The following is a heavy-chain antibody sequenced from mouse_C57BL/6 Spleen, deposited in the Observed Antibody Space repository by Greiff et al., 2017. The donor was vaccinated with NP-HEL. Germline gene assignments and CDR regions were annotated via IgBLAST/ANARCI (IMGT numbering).Heavy chain of an antibody. D-gene: IGHD3-2*02. CDR3: ARSNQLRLQGLAY. Sequence: VQLQQSGAELAKPGASVKLSCKASGYTFTSYWMHWVKQRPGQGLEWIGYINPSSGYTKYNQKFKDKATLTADKSSSTAYMQLSSLTYEDSAVYYCARSNQLRLQGLAYWGQGTLVTVSA. J-gene: IGHJ3*01. CDR2: INPSSGYT. CDR1: GYTFTSYW. V-gene: IGHV1-7*01.